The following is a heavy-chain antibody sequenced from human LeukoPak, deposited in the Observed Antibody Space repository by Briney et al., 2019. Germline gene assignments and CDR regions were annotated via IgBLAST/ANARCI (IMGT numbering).Heavy chain of an antibody. D-gene: IGHD3-22*01. J-gene: IGHJ5*02. Sequence: SETLSLTCTVSGGSISSYYWSWIRQPAGKGLEWIGYIYYSGSTNYNPSLKSRVTISVDTSKNQFSLKLSSVTAADTAVYYCARRKDDSSGYYPTHWFDPWGQGTLVTVSS. CDR1: GGSISSYY. CDR3: ARRKDDSSGYYPTHWFDP. V-gene: IGHV4-59*08. CDR2: IYYSGST.